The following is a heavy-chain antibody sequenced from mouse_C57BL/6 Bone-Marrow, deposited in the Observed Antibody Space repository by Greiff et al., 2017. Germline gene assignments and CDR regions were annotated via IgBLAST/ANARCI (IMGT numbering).Heavy chain of an antibody. J-gene: IGHJ4*01. Sequence: DVKLVESGGGLVQPGGSMKLSCVASGFTFSNYWMNRVRQSPEKGLEWVAQIRLKSDNYATHYAESVKGRFTISRDDSKSSVYLQMNNLRAEDTGIYYCTGDGDYLYYYAMDYWGQGTSVTVSS. D-gene: IGHD2-13*01. V-gene: IGHV6-3*01. CDR3: TGDGDYLYYYAMDY. CDR1: GFTFSNYW. CDR2: IRLKSDNYAT.